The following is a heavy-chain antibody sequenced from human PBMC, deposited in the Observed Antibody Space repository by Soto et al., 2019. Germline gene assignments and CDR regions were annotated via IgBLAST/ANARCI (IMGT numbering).Heavy chain of an antibody. Sequence: EVQLVESRGGLVQPGGALRLACAAAGFTFSSYWMSWVRQAPGKGLEWVANIKHDGSETYYVDSVKGRFTISRDNAKNSLYLQMNSLRAEDTAVYYCARDRPWVHFFDYWGQGTLVTVSS. CDR3: ARDRPWVHFFDY. J-gene: IGHJ4*02. V-gene: IGHV3-7*01. CDR1: GFTFSSYW. CDR2: IKHDGSET.